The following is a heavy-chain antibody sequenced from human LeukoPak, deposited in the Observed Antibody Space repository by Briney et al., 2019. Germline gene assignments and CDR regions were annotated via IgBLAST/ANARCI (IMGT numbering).Heavy chain of an antibody. Sequence: ASVKVSCKASGYTFTGYYMHWVRQAPGQGLEWMGWINPNSGGTKYAQKFQGRVTMTRDTSISTAYMELSRLRSDDTAVYYCAGVGSRIIPVAGNYWGQGTLVTVSS. CDR1: GYTFTGYY. J-gene: IGHJ4*02. CDR2: INPNSGGT. CDR3: AGVGSRIIPVAGNY. V-gene: IGHV1-2*02. D-gene: IGHD6-19*01.